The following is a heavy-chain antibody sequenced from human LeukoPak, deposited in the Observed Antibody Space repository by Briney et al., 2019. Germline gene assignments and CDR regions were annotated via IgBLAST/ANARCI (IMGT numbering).Heavy chain of an antibody. J-gene: IGHJ4*02. D-gene: IGHD3-16*01. CDR2: MNPNSGGT. CDR3: ARDRLYWPYGYVTGHESKIDY. Sequence: HEASVKVSCKASGYTFTSYDINWVRQATGQGLEWMGWMNPNSGGTNYAQKFQGGVTMTRDTSISTAYMELSRLRSDDTAVYYCARDRLYWPYGYVTGHESKIDYWGQGTLVTVSS. CDR1: GYTFTSYD. V-gene: IGHV1-2*02.